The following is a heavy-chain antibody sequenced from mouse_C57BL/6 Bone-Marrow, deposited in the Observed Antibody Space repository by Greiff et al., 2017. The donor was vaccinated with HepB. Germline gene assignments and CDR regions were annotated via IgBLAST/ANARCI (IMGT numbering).Heavy chain of an antibody. V-gene: IGHV1-72*01. CDR1: GYTFTSYW. Sequence: QVQLKQPGAELVKPGASVKLSCQASGYTFTSYWMHWVKQRPGRGLEWIGRIDPNSGGNKYNEKFKSKATLTVDKPSSTASMQLSSLTSEDSAVYYCAYYYGSSLYWYFDVWGTGATVTVSS. CDR2: IDPNSGGN. D-gene: IGHD1-1*01. J-gene: IGHJ1*03. CDR3: AYYYGSSLYWYFDV.